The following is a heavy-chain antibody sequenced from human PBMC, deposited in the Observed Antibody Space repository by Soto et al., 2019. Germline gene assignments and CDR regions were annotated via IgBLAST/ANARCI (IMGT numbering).Heavy chain of an antibody. CDR3: AKIYDSSTDFDY. CDR2: ISYDGNNK. J-gene: IGHJ4*02. CDR1: GFTFSSYG. D-gene: IGHD6-6*01. Sequence: GGSLRLSCAASGFTFSSYGMHWVRQAPGKGLEWVAVISYDGNNKYYADSVKGRFTISRDNSKNTLYLQMNSLRAEDTAVNYCAKIYDSSTDFDYWGQGTLVTVSS. V-gene: IGHV3-30*18.